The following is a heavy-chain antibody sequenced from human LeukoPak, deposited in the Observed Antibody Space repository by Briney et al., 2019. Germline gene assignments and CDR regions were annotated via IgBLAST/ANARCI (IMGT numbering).Heavy chain of an antibody. V-gene: IGHV1-18*01. J-gene: IGHJ5*02. CDR3: ARGGRPYSSGWYVA. CDR2: ISAYNGNT. D-gene: IGHD6-19*01. Sequence: ASVKVSCKASGYTFTSYGISWVRQAPGQGLEWMGWISAYNGNTNYALKLQGRVTMTTDTSTSTAYMELRSLRSDDTAVHYCARGGRPYSSGWYVAWGQGTLVTVSS. CDR1: GYTFTSYG.